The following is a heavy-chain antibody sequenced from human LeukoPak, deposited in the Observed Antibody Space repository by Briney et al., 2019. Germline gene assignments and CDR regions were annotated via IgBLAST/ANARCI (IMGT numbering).Heavy chain of an antibody. Sequence: RGSLRLSCAASGFTFSSYDMNWVRQAPGKGLEWVSAISGSGGSTYYADSVRGRFTISRDNSKNTLYLQMNSLRAEDTAVYYCAKENYGVPINWGQGTLVTVSS. CDR3: AKENYGVPIN. V-gene: IGHV3-23*01. CDR1: GFTFSSYD. J-gene: IGHJ4*02. D-gene: IGHD3-10*01. CDR2: ISGSGGST.